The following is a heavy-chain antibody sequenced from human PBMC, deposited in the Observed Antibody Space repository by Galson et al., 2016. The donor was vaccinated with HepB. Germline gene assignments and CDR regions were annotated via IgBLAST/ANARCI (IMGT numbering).Heavy chain of an antibody. CDR3: ARPYCTGAGCYYDAFDI. Sequence: LVKPTQTLTLTCTLSGFSLSTSGMSVSWIRQPPGKALKWVARIDWDDDKYYSTSLRSRLTISKDTSKNQVVLTMTNMDPVDTATYYCARPYCTGAGCYYDAFDIWGQGTMVTVSS. CDR2: IDWDDDK. CDR1: GFSLSTSGMS. V-gene: IGHV2-70*10. D-gene: IGHD2-8*02. J-gene: IGHJ3*02.